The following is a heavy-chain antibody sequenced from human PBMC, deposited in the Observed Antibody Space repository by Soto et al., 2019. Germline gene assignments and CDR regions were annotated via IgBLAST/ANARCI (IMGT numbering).Heavy chain of an antibody. CDR1: GYTFTSYA. V-gene: IGHV1-3*01. D-gene: IGHD6-13*01. CDR3: ARDASSSLIGDY. CDR2: INAGNGNT. J-gene: IGHJ4*02. Sequence: QVQLVQSGAEVKKPGASVKVSCKASGYTFTSYAMHWVRQAPGQRLEWMGWINAGNGNTKYSQKFQGRVTITRDTSASTAYMELSSLRSEDTAVYYCARDASSSLIGDYWGQGTLVTVSS.